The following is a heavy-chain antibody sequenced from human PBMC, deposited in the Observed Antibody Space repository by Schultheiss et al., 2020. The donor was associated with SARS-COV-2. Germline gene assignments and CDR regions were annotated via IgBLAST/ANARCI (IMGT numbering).Heavy chain of an antibody. V-gene: IGHV3-23*01. Sequence: GGSLRLSCAASGFTFSSYAMSWVRQAPGKGLEWVSAISGLGEDTYYADSVTGRFTISRDNSKNTLYLQIHSLRAEDTAVYYCAKMGGTSHYYYAMDVWGQGTTVTVSS. D-gene: IGHD2-2*01. J-gene: IGHJ6*02. CDR1: GFTFSSYA. CDR2: ISGLGEDT. CDR3: AKMGGTSHYYYAMDV.